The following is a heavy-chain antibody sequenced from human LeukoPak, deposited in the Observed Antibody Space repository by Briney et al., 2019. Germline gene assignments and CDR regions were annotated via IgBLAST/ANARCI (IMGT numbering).Heavy chain of an antibody. CDR3: ARDSETQLYYYDSSGYCDY. CDR1: GYTFTSYY. CDR2: INPSGGST. Sequence: GASVKVSCKASGYTFTSYYMHWVRQAPGQGLEWMAIINPSGGSTRYAQKFQGRVTMTRDTSTSTVYMELSSLRSEDTAVYYCARDSETQLYYYDSSGYCDYWGQGTLVTVSS. D-gene: IGHD3-22*01. V-gene: IGHV1-46*01. J-gene: IGHJ4*02.